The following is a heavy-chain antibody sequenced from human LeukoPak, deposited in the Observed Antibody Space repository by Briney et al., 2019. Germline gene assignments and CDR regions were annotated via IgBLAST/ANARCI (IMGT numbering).Heavy chain of an antibody. J-gene: IGHJ4*02. Sequence: PGGSLRLSCAASRFTFSSYAMHWVRQAPGKGLEWVAVISYDGSNKNYADSVKGRFTISRDNSKNTLYLQMNSLRGTDTAVYYCASRGPYYDSSGYYLWGQGTLVTVSS. CDR1: RFTFSSYA. CDR3: ASRGPYYDSSGYYL. V-gene: IGHV3-30-3*01. CDR2: ISYDGSNK. D-gene: IGHD3-22*01.